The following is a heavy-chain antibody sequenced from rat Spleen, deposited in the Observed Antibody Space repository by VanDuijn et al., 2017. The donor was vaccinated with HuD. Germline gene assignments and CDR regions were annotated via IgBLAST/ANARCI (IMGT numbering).Heavy chain of an antibody. V-gene: IGHV5-20*01. CDR2: SSYDGGTT. CDR3: TTEPGYNSYFAY. D-gene: IGHD1-4*01. CDR1: GFTFSDYY. Sequence: EVQLVESGGGFVQPGRSLRLSCAASGFTFSDYYMAWVRQAPTKGLEWVASSSYDGGTTYYRDSVKGRFTISRDNAKSSLYLQMDSLRSEDTATYYCTTEPGYNSYFAYWGQGVMVTVSS. J-gene: IGHJ2*01.